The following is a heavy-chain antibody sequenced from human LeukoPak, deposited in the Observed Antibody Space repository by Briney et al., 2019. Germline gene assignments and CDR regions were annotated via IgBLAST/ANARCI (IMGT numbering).Heavy chain of an antibody. CDR2: IYYSGST. V-gene: IGHV4-31*03. J-gene: IGHJ6*02. D-gene: IGHD3-3*01. CDR3: ARRLVFWSGYSQSDYYYYGMDV. Sequence: SETLSLTCTVSGGSIRSGGYYWSWIRQHPGKGLEWIGYIYYSGSTYYNPSLKSRVTISVDTSKNQFSLKLSSVTAADTAVYYCARRLVFWSGYSQSDYYYYGMDVWGQGTTVTVSS. CDR1: GGSIRSGGYY.